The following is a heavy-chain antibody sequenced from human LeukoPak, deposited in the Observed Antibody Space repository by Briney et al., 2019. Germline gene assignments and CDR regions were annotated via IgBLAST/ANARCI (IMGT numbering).Heavy chain of an antibody. Sequence: GSLRLSCAASGFTFSSYAMSWVRQAPGKGLEWIGYIYYSGSTNYNPSLKSRVTISVDTSKNQFSLKLSSVTAADTAVYYCAREKVVAATGTFDYWGQGTLVTVSS. J-gene: IGHJ4*02. CDR3: AREKVVAATGTFDY. D-gene: IGHD2-15*01. V-gene: IGHV4-59*12. CDR2: IYYSGST. CDR1: GFTFSSYA.